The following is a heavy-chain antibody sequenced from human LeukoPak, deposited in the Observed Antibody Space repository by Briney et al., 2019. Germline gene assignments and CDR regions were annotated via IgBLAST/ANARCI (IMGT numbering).Heavy chain of an antibody. J-gene: IGHJ3*02. V-gene: IGHV3-74*01. CDR1: GFIFSSYW. CDR2: INSDGSST. D-gene: IGHD3-22*01. Sequence: SGGSLRLSCAASGFIFSSYWMHWVRQAPGKGLVWVSRINSDGSSTSYADSVKGRFTISRDNAKNTLYLQMNSLRAEDTAVYYCARVGYYYDTLDAFDIWGQGTMVTVSS. CDR3: ARVGYYYDTLDAFDI.